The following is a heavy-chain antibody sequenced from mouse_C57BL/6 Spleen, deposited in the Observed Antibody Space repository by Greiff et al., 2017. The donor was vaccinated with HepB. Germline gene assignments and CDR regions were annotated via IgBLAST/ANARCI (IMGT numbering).Heavy chain of an antibody. CDR2: ICGDGST. J-gene: IGHJ4*01. CDR1: GFSLTSYG. D-gene: IGHD1-1*01. V-gene: IGHV2-3*01. CDR3: AKSSKFYYAMDY. Sequence: VHLVESGPGLVAPSQSLSITCTVSGFSLTSYGVSWVRQPTGKGLEWLGVICGDGSTNYHSALISRLSISKDNSKSQVVLKLNSLQTDDTATYYCAKSSKFYYAMDYWGQGTSVTVSS.